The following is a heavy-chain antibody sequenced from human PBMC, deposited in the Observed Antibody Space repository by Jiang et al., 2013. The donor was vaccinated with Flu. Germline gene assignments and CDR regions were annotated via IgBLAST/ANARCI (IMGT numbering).Heavy chain of an antibody. CDR1: GDSVSSNSAA. J-gene: IGHJ5*02. D-gene: IGHD6-13*01. CDR2: TYYRSKWYN. V-gene: IGHV6-1*01. Sequence: QTLSLTCAISGDSVSSNSAAWNWIRQSPSRGLEWLGRTYYRSKWYNDYAVSVKSRITINPDTSKNQFSLQLNSVTPEDTAVYYCAREFWPSSSWYGNWFDPWGQGTLVTVSS. CDR3: AREFWPSSSWYGNWFDP.